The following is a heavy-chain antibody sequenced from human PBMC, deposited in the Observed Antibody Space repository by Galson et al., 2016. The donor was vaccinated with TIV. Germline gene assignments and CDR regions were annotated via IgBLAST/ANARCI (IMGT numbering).Heavy chain of an antibody. V-gene: IGHV3-30*04. CDR3: ARVYSSYSFDY. J-gene: IGHJ4*02. D-gene: IGHD6-19*01. CDR1: GFTFSSYD. CDR2: VAYDGSDK. Sequence: SLRLSCAASGFTFSSYDMFWVRRAPGKGLEWVAFVAYDGSDKNYADSVKGRFTIPRDKSKNTLYLQMSSLRPEDTAVYYCARVYSSYSFDYWGQGTLVTVSS.